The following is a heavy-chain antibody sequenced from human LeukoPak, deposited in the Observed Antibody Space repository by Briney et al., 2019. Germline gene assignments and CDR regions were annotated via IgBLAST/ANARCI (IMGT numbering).Heavy chain of an antibody. Sequence: GGSLRLSCAASGFTFSSYSMNWVRQAPGKGLEWVSSISSSSSYIYYADSVKGRFTISRDNAKNSLYLQMNSLRAEDTAVYYCAGDRGYGSGSQPGLLDYWGQGTLVTVSS. CDR2: ISSSSSYI. CDR1: GFTFSSYS. D-gene: IGHD3-10*01. J-gene: IGHJ4*02. CDR3: AGDRGYGSGSQPGLLDY. V-gene: IGHV3-21*01.